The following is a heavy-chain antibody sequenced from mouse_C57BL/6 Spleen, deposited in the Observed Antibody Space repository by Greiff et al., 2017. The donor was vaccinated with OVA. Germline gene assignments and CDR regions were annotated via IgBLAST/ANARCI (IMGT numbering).Heavy chain of an antibody. V-gene: IGHV1-53*01. Sequence: QVQLQQPGTELVKPGASVKLSCKASGYTFTSYWMHWVKQRPGQGLEWIGNINPSNGGTNYNEKFKSKATLTVDKSSSTAYMQLSSPTSEDSALYFCAREGYGWGCAYWGQETLVTLSA. J-gene: IGHJ3*01. CDR3: AREGYGWGCAY. D-gene: IGHD1-2*01. CDR1: GYTFTSYW. CDR2: INPSNGGT.